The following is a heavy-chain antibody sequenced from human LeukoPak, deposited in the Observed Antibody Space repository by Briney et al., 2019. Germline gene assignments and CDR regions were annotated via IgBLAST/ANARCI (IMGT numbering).Heavy chain of an antibody. J-gene: IGHJ5*02. V-gene: IGHV3-74*01. D-gene: IGHD3-3*01. CDR1: GFTFNSYW. CDR3: VSDLCGGDDQ. Sequence: GGSLRLSCAASGFTFNSYWMHWVRQAPGKGLVWVSRINEYGSTIDYADSVKGRFTISRDNAKDTLYLQMSSLRDDDTAVYYCVSDLCGGDDQWGRGTLVTVSS. CDR2: INEYGSTI.